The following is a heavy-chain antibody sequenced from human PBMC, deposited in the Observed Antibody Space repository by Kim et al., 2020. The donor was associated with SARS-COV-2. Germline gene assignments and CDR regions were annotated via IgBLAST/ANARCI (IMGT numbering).Heavy chain of an antibody. CDR1: GFTFSGYD. Sequence: GGSLRLSCAASGFTFSGYDMTWVRQAPGKGLECVTVISYDGSNKYHADSVKGRFTISRDNSKNTLYLQMNSLRTDDTAVYYCARAPGSHCNNGGCYFYSFDFWGQATLVTVSS. V-gene: IGHV3-30*04. CDR2: ISYDGSNK. D-gene: IGHD2-15*01. CDR3: ARAPGSHCNNGGCYFYSFDF. J-gene: IGHJ4*02.